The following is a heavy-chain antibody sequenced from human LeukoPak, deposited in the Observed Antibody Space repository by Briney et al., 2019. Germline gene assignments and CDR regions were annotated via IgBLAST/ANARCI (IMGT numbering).Heavy chain of an antibody. V-gene: IGHV5-51*01. J-gene: IGHJ5*02. CDR2: TYPSDSNT. CDR1: GXSFTSYC. CDR3: ARRRAVAGIYWFDP. D-gene: IGHD6-19*01. Sequence: GESLKISFKGSGXSFTSYCIGWVRQMPGKGLEWMGLTYPSDSNTRYSPSFQGQVTISVDKSISTAYLQWSSLKASDTAMYYCARRRAVAGIYWFDPWGQGTLVTVSS.